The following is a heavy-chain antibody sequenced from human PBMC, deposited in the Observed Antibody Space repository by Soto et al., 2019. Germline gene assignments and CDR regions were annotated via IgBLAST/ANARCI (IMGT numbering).Heavy chain of an antibody. V-gene: IGHV1-69*13. CDR3: AKSGSPPRIAAAGRWYYYGMDV. CDR2: IIPIFGTA. D-gene: IGHD6-13*01. Sequence: GASVKGSSKASGGTFSSYAIVWVRQAPGQGLEWMGGIIPIFGTANYAQKFQGRVTITADESTSTAYMELSSLRSEDTAVYYCAKSGSPPRIAAAGRWYYYGMDVWGQGTTVTVSS. J-gene: IGHJ6*02. CDR1: GGTFSSYA.